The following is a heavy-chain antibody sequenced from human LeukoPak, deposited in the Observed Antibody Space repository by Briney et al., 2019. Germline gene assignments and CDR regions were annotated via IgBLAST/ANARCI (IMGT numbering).Heavy chain of an antibody. Sequence: SETLSLTCTVSGGSISSSTYHWSWVRQPPGKGLEWIGSTYYTGNTYYNPSLKSRVTLFADTSKNQFSLRLTSVTAADTAVYYCARETTSNLRAWGQGTLVTVSS. V-gene: IGHV4-39*01. CDR2: TYYTGNT. CDR1: GGSISSSTYH. D-gene: IGHD2-2*01. J-gene: IGHJ5*02. CDR3: ARETTSNLRA.